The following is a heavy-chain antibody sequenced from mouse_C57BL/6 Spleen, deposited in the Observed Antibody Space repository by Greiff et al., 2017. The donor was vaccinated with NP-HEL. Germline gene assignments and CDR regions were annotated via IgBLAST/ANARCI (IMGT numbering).Heavy chain of an antibody. D-gene: IGHD4-1*01. CDR1: GFNIKDYY. Sequence: VQLQQSGAELVRPGASVKLSCTASGFNIKDYYMHWVKQRPEQGLEWIGRIDPEDGDTEYAPKFQGKATMTADTSSNTAYLQLSSLTSEDTAVDYCTVSGTSGYAMDYWGQGTSVTVSS. J-gene: IGHJ4*01. CDR3: TVSGTSGYAMDY. CDR2: IDPEDGDT. V-gene: IGHV14-1*01.